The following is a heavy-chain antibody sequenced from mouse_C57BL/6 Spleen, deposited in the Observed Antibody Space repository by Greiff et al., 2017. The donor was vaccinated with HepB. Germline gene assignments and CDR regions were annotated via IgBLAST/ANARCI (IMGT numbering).Heavy chain of an antibody. Sequence: VQLQQPGAELVKPGASVKLSCKASGYTFTSYWMQWVKQRPGQGLEWIGEIDPSDSYTNYNQKFKGKATLTVDTSSSTAYMQLSSLTSEDSAVYYCARGYYGSSYGLFAYWGQGTLVTVSA. D-gene: IGHD1-1*01. CDR2: IDPSDSYT. CDR3: ARGYYGSSYGLFAY. V-gene: IGHV1-50*01. J-gene: IGHJ3*01. CDR1: GYTFTSYW.